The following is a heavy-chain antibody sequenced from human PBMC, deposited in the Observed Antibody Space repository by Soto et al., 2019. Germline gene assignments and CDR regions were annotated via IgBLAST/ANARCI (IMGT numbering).Heavy chain of an antibody. V-gene: IGHV1-69*13. CDR3: ARVAGYGGIMLWGFDP. CDR1: GGTFSSYA. D-gene: IGHD5-18*01. CDR2: IIPIFGTA. J-gene: IGHJ5*02. Sequence: ASVKVSCKASGGTFSSYAISWVRQAPGQGLEWMGGIIPIFGTANYAQKFQGRVTITADESTSTAYMELSSLRSEDTAVYYCARVAGYGGIMLWGFDPWRQGTLVSVS.